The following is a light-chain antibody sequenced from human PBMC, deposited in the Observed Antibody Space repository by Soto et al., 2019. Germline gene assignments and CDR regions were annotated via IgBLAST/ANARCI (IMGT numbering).Light chain of an antibody. CDR1: QDISNY. CDR3: QQYDNLPPLT. CDR2: DAA. V-gene: IGKV1-33*01. Sequence: DIQRTQSPSSLSASVGARVTITCQASQDISNYLSWYHQKPGKAPKLLIYDAANLETGVPSRFSGSGSGTDLTFTISSLQPEDIATHYCQQYDNLPPLTFGGGTKVEIK. J-gene: IGKJ4*01.